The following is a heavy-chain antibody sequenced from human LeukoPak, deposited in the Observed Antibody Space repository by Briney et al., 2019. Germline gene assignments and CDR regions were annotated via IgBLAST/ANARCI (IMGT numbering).Heavy chain of an antibody. Sequence: ASVKVSCKASGYTFTSYGISWVRQAPGRGLEWMGWISTYNGYTNYAQNLQGRVTMTTDTSTSTAYMELRSLRSDDTAVYYCAREKDQLLEGYHYYGMDVWGQGTTVTVSS. V-gene: IGHV1-18*01. J-gene: IGHJ6*02. CDR3: AREKDQLLEGYHYYGMDV. CDR2: ISTYNGYT. D-gene: IGHD2-2*01. CDR1: GYTFTSYG.